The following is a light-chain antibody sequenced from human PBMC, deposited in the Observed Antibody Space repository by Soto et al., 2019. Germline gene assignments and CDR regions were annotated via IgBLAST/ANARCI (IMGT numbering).Light chain of an antibody. J-gene: IGKJ4*01. CDR1: QDSSNY. V-gene: IGKV1-33*01. Sequence: DIQMTQSPSSLSASVGDRVTITCQASQDSSNYLNWYQQKPGKAPKLLIYDASNLETGVPSRFSGSGSGTDFTFTISSLQPEDSATYYCQQYDNLPALTFGGGTKVEIK. CDR3: QQYDNLPALT. CDR2: DAS.